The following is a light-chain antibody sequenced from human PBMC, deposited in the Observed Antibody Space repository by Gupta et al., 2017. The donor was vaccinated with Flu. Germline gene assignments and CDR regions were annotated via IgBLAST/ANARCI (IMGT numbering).Light chain of an antibody. CDR2: MAS. V-gene: IGKV1-5*03. J-gene: IGKJ1*01. CDR1: QSISSW. CDR3: QKENSSSWT. Sequence: DIQMTQSPSTLSASVGDRVTITCRASQSISSWLAWYQQKPGKPPKLLIYMASTVENGVPSRFGGSGSGTEFTLTISSRQPEDFATYYCQKENSSSWTFGQGTKVEIK.